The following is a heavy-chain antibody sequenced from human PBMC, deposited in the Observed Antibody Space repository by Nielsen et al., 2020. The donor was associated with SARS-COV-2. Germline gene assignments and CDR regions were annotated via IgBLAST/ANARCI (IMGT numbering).Heavy chain of an antibody. V-gene: IGHV3-53*01. Sequence: GESLKISCAASGFAVSSNYLSWVRQAPGKGLEWVALIDESGITYYADSVEGRFTISRDNSKNALILHMDSLRAEDTAVYYCARAFTTISGSDLWGQGTVVTVSS. CDR3: ARAFTTISGSDL. D-gene: IGHD3-22*01. J-gene: IGHJ3*01. CDR1: GFAVSSNY. CDR2: IDESGIT.